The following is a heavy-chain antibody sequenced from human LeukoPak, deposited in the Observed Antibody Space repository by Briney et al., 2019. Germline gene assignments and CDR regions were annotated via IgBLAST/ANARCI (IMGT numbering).Heavy chain of an antibody. CDR3: AAGLSGITIFGVVMKFDY. J-gene: IGHJ4*02. Sequence: GASVTVSCKVSGYTLTELSMHWVRQAPGKGLEWMGGFDPEDGETIYAQKFQGRVTMTEDTSTDTAYMELSSLRSEDTAVYYCAAGLSGITIFGVVMKFDYWGQGTLVTVSS. V-gene: IGHV1-24*01. CDR2: FDPEDGET. CDR1: GYTLTELS. D-gene: IGHD3-3*01.